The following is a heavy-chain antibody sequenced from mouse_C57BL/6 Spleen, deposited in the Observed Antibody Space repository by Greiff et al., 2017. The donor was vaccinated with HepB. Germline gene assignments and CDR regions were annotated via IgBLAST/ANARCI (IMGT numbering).Heavy chain of an antibody. CDR1: GFTFSSYG. CDR3: ARRGGYDLAY. D-gene: IGHD2-2*01. J-gene: IGHJ3*01. CDR2: ISSGGSYT. Sequence: EVKLMESGGDLVKPGGSLKLSCAASGFTFSSYGMSWVRQTPDKRLEWVATISSGGSYTYYPDSVKGRFTISRDNAKNTLYLQMSSLKSEDTAMYYCARRGGYDLAYWGQGTLVTVSA. V-gene: IGHV5-6*02.